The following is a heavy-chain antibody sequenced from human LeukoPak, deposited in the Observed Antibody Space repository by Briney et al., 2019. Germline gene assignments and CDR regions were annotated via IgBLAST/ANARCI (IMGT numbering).Heavy chain of an antibody. CDR2: IYSGGST. CDR3: AKDHDLRGVYYFDY. CDR1: GFTVSSNY. D-gene: IGHD3-10*01. J-gene: IGHJ4*02. V-gene: IGHV3-66*01. Sequence: GGSLRLSCAASGFTVSSNYMSWVRQAPGKGLEWVSVIYSGGSTYYADSVKGRFTISRDNSKNALYLQMNSLRAEDTAVYYCAKDHDLRGVYYFDYWGQGTLVTVSS.